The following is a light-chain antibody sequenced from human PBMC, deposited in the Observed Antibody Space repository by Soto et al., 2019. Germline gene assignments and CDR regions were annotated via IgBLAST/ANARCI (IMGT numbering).Light chain of an antibody. J-gene: IGKJ1*01. CDR3: KQYNSYPRT. Sequence: DIQMTQSPSTLSASVGDRVTITCRASQSISSWLAWYQQKPGKAPKLLIYKASSLESGVPSRFSGSGSGTEFTLPISSLQPDDFATYYCKQYNSYPRTFGQGTKVDIK. V-gene: IGKV1-5*03. CDR1: QSISSW. CDR2: KAS.